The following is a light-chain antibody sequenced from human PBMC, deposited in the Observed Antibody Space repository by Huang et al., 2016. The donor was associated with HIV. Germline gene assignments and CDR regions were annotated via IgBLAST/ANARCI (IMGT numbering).Light chain of an antibody. V-gene: IGKV3-20*01. J-gene: IGKJ2*01. CDR2: GAS. CDR1: QSVSSF. Sequence: EIVLTQSPGTLSLSPGDRANLSCRASQSVSSFLAWYQQKPGQAPRLLIYGASSKATGIPDRFSGSGSGTDFTLTISRLEPEDFAVYYCQQYGSSPVYTFGQGTRLEIK. CDR3: QQYGSSPVYT.